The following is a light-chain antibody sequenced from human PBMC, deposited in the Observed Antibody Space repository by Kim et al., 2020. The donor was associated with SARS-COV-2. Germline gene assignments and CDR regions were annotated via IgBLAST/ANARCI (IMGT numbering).Light chain of an antibody. V-gene: IGKV3-20*01. Sequence: PLGDTATHTYRASQSVSSSYLAWYQQKPGQAPRHLIYGASSRATGIPDRFSGSGSGTDFTLTISRLEPEDFAVYYCQQYGSSPWTFGQGNKVDIK. CDR3: QQYGSSPWT. CDR1: QSVSSSY. CDR2: GAS. J-gene: IGKJ1*01.